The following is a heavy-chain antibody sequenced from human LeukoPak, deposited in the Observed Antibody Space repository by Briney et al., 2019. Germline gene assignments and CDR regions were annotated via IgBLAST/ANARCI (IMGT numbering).Heavy chain of an antibody. CDR3: ARRVVVGQQLFSFDY. V-gene: IGHV4-39*01. CDR1: GGSISSSSYY. CDR2: IYYSGST. D-gene: IGHD6-13*01. J-gene: IGHJ4*02. Sequence: SETLSLTCTVSGGSISSSSYYWGWIRQPPGKGLEWIGSIYYSGSTYYNPSLKSRVTISVDTSKNQFSLKLSSVTAADTAVYYRARRVVVGQQLFSFDYWGQGTLVTVSS.